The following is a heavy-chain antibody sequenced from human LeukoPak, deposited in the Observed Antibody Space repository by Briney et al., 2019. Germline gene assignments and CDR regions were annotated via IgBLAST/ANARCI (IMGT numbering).Heavy chain of an antibody. V-gene: IGHV1-2*02. J-gene: IGHJ6*02. CDR3: ARDRYILTGPDYYYGMDV. Sequence: GASVKVSCKASGYTFTGYYMHWVRQAPGRGLEWMGWINPNSGGTNYAQKFQGRVTMTRDTSISTAYMELSRLRSDDTAVYYCARDRYILTGPDYYYGMDVWGQGTTVTVSS. CDR1: GYTFTGYY. CDR2: INPNSGGT. D-gene: IGHD3-9*01.